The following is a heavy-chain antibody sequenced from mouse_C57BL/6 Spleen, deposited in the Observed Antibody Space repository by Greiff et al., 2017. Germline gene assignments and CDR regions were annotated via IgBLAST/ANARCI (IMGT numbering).Heavy chain of an antibody. Sequence: QVQLQQSGAELVRPGTSVKVSCKASGYAFTNYLIEWVKQRPGQGLEWIGVINPGSGGTNYNEKFKGKATLTADKSSSTAYMQLSSLTSEDSAVYFCARHYYSNYVFMDYGGVGTSVTVSS. CDR2: INPGSGGT. V-gene: IGHV1-54*01. CDR3: ARHYYSNYVFMDY. J-gene: IGHJ4*01. CDR1: GYAFTNYL. D-gene: IGHD2-5*01.